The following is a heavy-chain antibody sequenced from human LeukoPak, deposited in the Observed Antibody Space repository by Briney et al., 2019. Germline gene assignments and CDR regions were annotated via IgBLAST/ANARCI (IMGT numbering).Heavy chain of an antibody. J-gene: IGHJ4*02. Sequence: GGSLRLSCAASGFTFDDYAMHWVRQAPGKGLEWVSGISWNSGSIGYADSVKGRFIISRDNAKNSLYLRMNSLRAEDTALYYCAKDINPSTVGWFDYWGQGTLVTVSS. CDR2: ISWNSGSI. D-gene: IGHD4-23*01. V-gene: IGHV3-9*01. CDR1: GFTFDDYA. CDR3: AKDINPSTVGWFDY.